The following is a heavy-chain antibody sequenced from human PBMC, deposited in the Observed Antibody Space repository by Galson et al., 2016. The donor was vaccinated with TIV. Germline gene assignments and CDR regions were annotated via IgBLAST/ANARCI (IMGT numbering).Heavy chain of an antibody. D-gene: IGHD5-18*01. V-gene: IGHV5-51*01. CDR3: ARELRWRGPSYGHHSVFDH. CDR1: GYSFTNYW. Sequence: QSGAEVKKPGESLKISCKGSGYSFTNYWIAWVRQMPGKGLEWMGIIYPDDSDTNYSPSFQGHVTISTDKSISTAYVQWSSLRASDAAMYYCARELRWRGPSYGHHSVFDHWGQGALVTVSS. J-gene: IGHJ4*02. CDR2: IYPDDSDT.